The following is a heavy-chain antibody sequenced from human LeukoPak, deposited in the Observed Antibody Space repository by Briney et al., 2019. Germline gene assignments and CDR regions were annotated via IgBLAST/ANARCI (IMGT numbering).Heavy chain of an antibody. Sequence: GGSLRLSCAASGFTFSNAWMSWVRQAPGKGLEWVGRIKSKTDGGTTDYAAPVKGRFTISRDDSKNTLYLQMNSLKTEDTAVYYCTTGMDDYVWGSYRYGYWGQEPLVTVPS. CDR3: TTGMDDYVWGSYRYGY. J-gene: IGHJ4*02. V-gene: IGHV3-15*01. D-gene: IGHD3-16*02. CDR1: GFTFSNAW. CDR2: IKSKTDGGTT.